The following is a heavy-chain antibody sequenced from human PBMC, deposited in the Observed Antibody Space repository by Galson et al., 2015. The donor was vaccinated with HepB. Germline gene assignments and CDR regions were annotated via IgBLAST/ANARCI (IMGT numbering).Heavy chain of an antibody. Sequence: DTLSLTCSVSHGSINNYCWGWIRQSPGNRLEWIGYIYYNGDTTYNPSLGYRVGMSVDTSVNQVSLWLTSVTAADMAVYYCARHPGRGSVGYAFDLWGQGTLVTVSA. CDR2: IYYNGDT. D-gene: IGHD5-12*01. CDR1: HGSINNYC. J-gene: IGHJ4*02. CDR3: ARHPGRGSVGYAFDL. V-gene: IGHV4-59*08.